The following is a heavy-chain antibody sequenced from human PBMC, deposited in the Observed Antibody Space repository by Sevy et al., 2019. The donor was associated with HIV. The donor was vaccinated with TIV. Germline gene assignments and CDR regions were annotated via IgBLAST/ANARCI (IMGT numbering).Heavy chain of an antibody. CDR3: ARGKSGYGYALNY. V-gene: IGHV3-66*01. D-gene: IGHD5-18*01. CDR2: IYSDGTT. Sequence: GGSLRLSCAASGFTVNSNYMTWVCQAPGKGLEGVSVIYSDGTTYHADSVKDRFTISRDNSKNTLYLQMNSLRAEDTAVYYCARGKSGYGYALNYWGQGTLVTVSS. CDR1: GFTVNSNY. J-gene: IGHJ4*02.